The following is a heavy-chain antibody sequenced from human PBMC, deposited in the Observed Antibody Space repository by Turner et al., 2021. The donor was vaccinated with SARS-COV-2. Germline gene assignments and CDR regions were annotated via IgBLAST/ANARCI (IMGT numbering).Heavy chain of an antibody. J-gene: IGHJ6*02. CDR2: ISSRSSYI. CDR1: EFTFSSYS. Sequence: EVQLVESGGGLVKPGGSLRLSCAASEFTFSSYSMNWVRQAPGKGLEWVSSISSRSSYIYYADSVKGRFTISRDNAKNSLYLQMNSLRAEDTAVYSCARDLYDFWSGYNSYYYGMDVWGQGTTVTVSS. CDR3: ARDLYDFWSGYNSYYYGMDV. D-gene: IGHD3-3*01. V-gene: IGHV3-21*01.